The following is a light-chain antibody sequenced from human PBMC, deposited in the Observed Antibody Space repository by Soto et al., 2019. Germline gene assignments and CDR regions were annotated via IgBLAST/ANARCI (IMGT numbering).Light chain of an antibody. CDR1: QSVSSSY. J-gene: IGKJ1*01. V-gene: IGKV3-20*01. CDR3: QQYGNSPWT. CDR2: GAS. Sequence: PGERATLSCRASQSVSSSYLAWYQQKPGQAPRLLIYGASSRATGIPDRFSGSGSGTDFTLTISGLEPEDFAVYFCQQYGNSPWTFGQGTKVEV.